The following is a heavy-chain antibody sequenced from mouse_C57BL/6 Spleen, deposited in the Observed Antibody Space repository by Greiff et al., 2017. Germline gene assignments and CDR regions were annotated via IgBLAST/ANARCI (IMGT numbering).Heavy chain of an antibody. V-gene: IGHV1-69*01. CDR1: GYTFTSYW. Sequence: VQLQQPGAELVMPGASVKLSCKASGYTFTSYWMHWVKQRPGQGLEWIGEIDPSDSYTNYNQKFKGKSTLTVDKSSSTAYMQLSSLTSEDSAVYYCARSTYYYYFDYWGQGTTLTVSS. CDR3: ARSTYYYYFDY. J-gene: IGHJ2*01. CDR2: IDPSDSYT. D-gene: IGHD1-1*01.